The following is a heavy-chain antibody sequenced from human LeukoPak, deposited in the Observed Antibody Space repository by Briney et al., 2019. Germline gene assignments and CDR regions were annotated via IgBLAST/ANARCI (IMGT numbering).Heavy chain of an antibody. Sequence: PSETLSLTCTVSGYSISSGYYWGWIRQPPGKGLEWIGSIYHSGNTYYNPSLKSRVTISVDTSKNQFSLKLSSVTAADTAVYYCARPTGVRGPTHIDYWGQGTLVTVSS. V-gene: IGHV4-38-2*02. CDR1: GYSISSGYY. J-gene: IGHJ4*02. D-gene: IGHD3-10*01. CDR3: ARPTGVRGPTHIDY. CDR2: IYHSGNT.